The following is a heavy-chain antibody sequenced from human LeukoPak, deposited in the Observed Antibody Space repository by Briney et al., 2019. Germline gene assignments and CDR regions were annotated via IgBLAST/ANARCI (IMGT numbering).Heavy chain of an antibody. V-gene: IGHV3-7*01. J-gene: IGHJ6*02. CDR1: GFTFSDYW. CDR3: ARAPYYYYGMDV. CDR2: INQDGREK. Sequence: PGGSLRLSCAASGFTFSDYWMSWVRQAPGKGLERVANINQDGREKYYVDSVKGRFTISKDNAKNSLYLQMNSLRAEDTAVYYCARAPYYYYGMDVWGQGTTVTVSS.